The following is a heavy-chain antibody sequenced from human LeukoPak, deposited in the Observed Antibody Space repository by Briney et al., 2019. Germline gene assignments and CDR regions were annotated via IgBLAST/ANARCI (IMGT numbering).Heavy chain of an antibody. CDR1: GGSISSGGYY. CDR2: IYHSGST. D-gene: IGHD4-17*01. Sequence: PSETLSLTCTVSGGSISSGGYYWSWIRQPPGKGLEWIGYIYHSGSTYYNPSLKSRVTISVDTSKNQFSLKLSSVTAADTAVYYCARDYGDYYGMDVWGQGTTVTVSS. V-gene: IGHV4-30-2*01. J-gene: IGHJ6*02. CDR3: ARDYGDYYGMDV.